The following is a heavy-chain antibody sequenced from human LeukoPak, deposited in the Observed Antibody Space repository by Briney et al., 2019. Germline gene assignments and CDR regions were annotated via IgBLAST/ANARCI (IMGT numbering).Heavy chain of an antibody. CDR3: AKGGRTYYYDSSAPDY. Sequence: GGSLRLSCAASGFTFSSYGVHWVRQAPGKGLEWVAFIRYGGSYEYYADSVKGRFTISRDNSKNTLYLQMNSLRPEDTALYYCAKGGRTYYYDSSAPDYWGQGTLVTVSS. J-gene: IGHJ4*02. V-gene: IGHV3-30*02. CDR2: IRYGGSYE. CDR1: GFTFSSYG. D-gene: IGHD3-22*01.